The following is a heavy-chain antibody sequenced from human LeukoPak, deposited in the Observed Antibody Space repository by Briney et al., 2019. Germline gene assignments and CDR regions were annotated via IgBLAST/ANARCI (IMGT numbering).Heavy chain of an antibody. D-gene: IGHD3-22*01. CDR1: GYTFTSYG. Sequence: ASVKVSCKASGYTFTSYGISWVRQAPGQGLEWMGWISAYNGNTNYAQKLQGRVTMTTDSSTSTAYMELRSLRSDDTAVYYCARYYDSSGYYYTPFDYWGQGTLVTVSS. CDR3: ARYYDSSGYYYTPFDY. CDR2: ISAYNGNT. V-gene: IGHV1-18*01. J-gene: IGHJ4*02.